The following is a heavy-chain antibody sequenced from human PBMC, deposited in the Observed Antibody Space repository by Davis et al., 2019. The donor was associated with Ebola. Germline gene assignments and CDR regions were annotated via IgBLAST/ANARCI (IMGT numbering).Heavy chain of an antibody. J-gene: IGHJ6*02. CDR2: INHSGST. Sequence: SETLSLTCAVCGGSFSGYYWSWIRQPPGKGLEWIGEINHSGSTYYNPSLKSRVTISVDTSKNQFSLKLSSVTAADTAVYYCARHSVTTLAFMDVWGQGTTVTVSS. D-gene: IGHD4-11*01. CDR1: GGSFSGYY. V-gene: IGHV4-34*01. CDR3: ARHSVTTLAFMDV.